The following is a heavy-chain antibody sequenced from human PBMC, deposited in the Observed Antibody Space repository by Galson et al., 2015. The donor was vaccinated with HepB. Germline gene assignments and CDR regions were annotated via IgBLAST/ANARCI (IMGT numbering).Heavy chain of an antibody. V-gene: IGHV3-9*01. CDR1: GFTFDDYA. CDR2: ISWNSGSI. CDR3: AKLGGSGSYYWYYFDY. Sequence: SLRLSCAASGFTFDDYAMHWVRQAPGKGLEWVSGISWNSGSIGYADSVKGRFTISRDNAKNSLYLQMNSLRAEDTALYYCAKLGGSGSYYWYYFDYWGQGTLVTVSS. D-gene: IGHD3-10*01. J-gene: IGHJ4*02.